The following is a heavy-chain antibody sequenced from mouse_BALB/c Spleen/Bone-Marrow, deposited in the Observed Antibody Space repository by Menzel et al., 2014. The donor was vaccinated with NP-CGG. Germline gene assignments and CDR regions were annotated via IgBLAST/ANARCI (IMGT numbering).Heavy chain of an antibody. D-gene: IGHD2-1*01. CDR3: ARQIYFPYFDY. J-gene: IGHJ2*01. CDR2: VSSGGGST. Sequence: EVKLMESGGGLVQPGGSLKLSCAASGFTFSSYTMSWVRQTPEKRLEWVAYVSSGGGSTYYPDTVKGRFTISRDNAKNTLYLQMSSLKSEDTAMYYCARQIYFPYFDYWGQGTTLTVSS. CDR1: GFTFSSYT. V-gene: IGHV5-12-2*01.